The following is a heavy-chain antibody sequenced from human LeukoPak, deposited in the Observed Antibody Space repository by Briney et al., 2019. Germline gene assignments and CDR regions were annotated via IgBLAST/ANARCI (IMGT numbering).Heavy chain of an antibody. CDR1: GFTFSHFA. V-gene: IGHV3-33*06. D-gene: IGHD4-11*01. J-gene: IGHJ5*02. CDR3: AKDAQRGFDYRNSLEH. CDR2: IWSDATNE. Sequence: GTSLRLSCEASGFTFSHFAMHWVRQAPDKGLEWVAVIWSDATNEYYADSVKGRFTISRDNFKRTVSLEMNSLRAEDTAVYYCAKDAQRGFDYRNSLEHWGQGSLVIVSS.